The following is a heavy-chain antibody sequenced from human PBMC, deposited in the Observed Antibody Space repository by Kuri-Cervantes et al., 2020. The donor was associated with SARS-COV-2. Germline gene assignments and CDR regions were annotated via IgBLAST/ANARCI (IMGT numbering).Heavy chain of an antibody. V-gene: IGHV1-18*01. CDR2: ISAYNGNT. CDR3: ARGPGAADVFDI. J-gene: IGHJ3*02. D-gene: IGHD3-10*01. CDR1: GYTFASYA. Sequence: ASVKVSCKASGYTFASYAMHWVRQAPGQRLEWMGWISAYNGNTNYAQKLQGRVTMTTDTSTSTAYMELRSLRSDDTAVYYCARGPGAADVFDIWGQGTMVTVSS.